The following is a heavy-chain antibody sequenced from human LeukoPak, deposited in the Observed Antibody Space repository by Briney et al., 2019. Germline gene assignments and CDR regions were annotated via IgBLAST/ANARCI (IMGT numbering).Heavy chain of an antibody. Sequence: GASVKVSCKASGYTFSDYYIHWVRQAPGQGLDWMGRINPYNSATFYAQKFQGRVTMTRDTSISSAYMELRRLRSDDTAVYYCARALPEIDYWGQGTLVTVSS. J-gene: IGHJ4*02. CDR2: INPYNSAT. CDR3: ARALPEIDY. V-gene: IGHV1-2*02. CDR1: GYTFSDYY.